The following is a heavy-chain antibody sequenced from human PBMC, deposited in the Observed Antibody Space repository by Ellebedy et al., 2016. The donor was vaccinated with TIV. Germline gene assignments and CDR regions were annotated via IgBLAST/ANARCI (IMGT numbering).Heavy chain of an antibody. CDR1: GYTFTNYG. D-gene: IGHD3-3*01. CDR2: ISAYNGNT. CDR3: ARGWGGYDSYYYYGMDV. J-gene: IGHJ6*02. Sequence: AASVKVSCKASGYTFTNYGISWVRQAPGQGLEWIGWISAYNGNTNYAQKLQGRVTMTTDTSTSTAYMELKSLRSDDTAVYYCARGWGGYDSYYYYGMDVWGQGTTVTVSS. V-gene: IGHV1-18*01.